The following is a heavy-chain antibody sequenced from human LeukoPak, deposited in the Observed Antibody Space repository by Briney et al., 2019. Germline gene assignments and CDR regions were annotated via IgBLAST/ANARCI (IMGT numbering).Heavy chain of an antibody. CDR1: GGSFSGYY. Sequence: ESSETLSLTCAVYGGSFSGYYWTWIRQPPGKGLEWIGEINHSGSTNYNPSLKSRVTISVDTSKNRFSLKLSSVTAADTAVYYCARQWDRYSSGWYPLGAFDIWGQGTMVTVSS. CDR2: INHSGST. CDR3: ARQWDRYSSGWYPLGAFDI. D-gene: IGHD6-19*01. V-gene: IGHV4-34*01. J-gene: IGHJ3*02.